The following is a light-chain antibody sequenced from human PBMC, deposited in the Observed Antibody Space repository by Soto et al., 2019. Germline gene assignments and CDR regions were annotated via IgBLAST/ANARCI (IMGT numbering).Light chain of an antibody. V-gene: IGLV2-14*01. CDR2: VVS. CDR3: GSWDISLSAYV. Sequence: QSALTQPASVSGSPGQSIAISCTGTSSDVGGYNYVSWHQQHPGKAPKVLISVVSNRPSGFSNRFSGSKSGNTASLTISGLLAEDEADYYCGSWDISLSAYVFGTGTKLTVL. CDR1: SSDVGGYNY. J-gene: IGLJ1*01.